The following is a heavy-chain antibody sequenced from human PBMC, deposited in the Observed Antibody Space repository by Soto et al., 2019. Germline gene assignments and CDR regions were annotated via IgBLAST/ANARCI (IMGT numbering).Heavy chain of an antibody. CDR2: ISYDGSNK. CDR3: AKGRARYCSGGSCYACNDY. D-gene: IGHD2-15*01. J-gene: IGHJ4*02. CDR1: GFTFSSYG. Sequence: GGSLRLSCAASGFTFSSYGMHWVRQAPGKGLEWVAVISYDGSNKYYADSVKGRFTISRDNSKNTLYLQMNSLRAEDTAVYYCAKGRARYCSGGSCYACNDYWGQGTLVTAPQ. V-gene: IGHV3-30*18.